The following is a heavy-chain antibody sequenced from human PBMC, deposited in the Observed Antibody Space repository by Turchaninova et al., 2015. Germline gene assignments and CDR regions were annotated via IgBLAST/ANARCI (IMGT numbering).Heavy chain of an antibody. D-gene: IGHD2-21*02. CDR1: GFSISSYGVG. CDR2: LYWDGDK. V-gene: IGHV2-5*02. CDR3: VRRRSSECGDDCVSDYFDF. J-gene: IGHJ4*02. Sequence: QIALQESGPSLVKPTQTLTLTCTFSGFSISSYGVGVGWIRQPPGKAPDWLAMLYWDGDKRSSPALKSRLSITRDSSKNQVVLTLTSVGPVDAATYYCVRRRSSECGDDCVSDYFDFWGQGILVAVSS.